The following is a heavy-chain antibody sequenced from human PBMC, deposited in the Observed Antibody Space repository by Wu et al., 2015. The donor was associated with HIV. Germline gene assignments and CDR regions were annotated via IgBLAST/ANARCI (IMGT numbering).Heavy chain of an antibody. CDR2: IIPFFGIA. Sequence: QVHLVQSEAEVKKPGSSVKVSCKASGGTLSRNAIAWVRQAPGEGLEWMGGIIPFFGIANYAQKFQGRVTITVDDSTSTAYMQLNSLRSEDTALFYCATTNRDQLLSHGRTTGGLLAFDIWGQGTVVIVSS. D-gene: IGHD2-2*01. J-gene: IGHJ3*02. CDR3: ATTNRDQLLSHGRTTGGLLAFDI. V-gene: IGHV1-69*12. CDR1: GGTLSRNA.